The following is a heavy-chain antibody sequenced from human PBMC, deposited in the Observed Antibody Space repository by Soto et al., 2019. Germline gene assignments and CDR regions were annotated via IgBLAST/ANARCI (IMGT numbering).Heavy chain of an antibody. J-gene: IGHJ5*02. D-gene: IGHD5-18*01. CDR1: GGSISSGDYY. V-gene: IGHV4-30-4*01. Sequence: TLSLTCTVSGGSISSGDYYWSWIRQPPGKGLEWIGYIYHSGSTYYDPSVKSRVTISVDTSKNQFSLKVRSVTAADTAVYYCARELPRTNRFDPWGQGTLVTVSS. CDR2: IYHSGST. CDR3: ARELPRTNRFDP.